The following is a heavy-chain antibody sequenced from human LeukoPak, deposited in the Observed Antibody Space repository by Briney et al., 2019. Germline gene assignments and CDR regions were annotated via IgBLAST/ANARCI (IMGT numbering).Heavy chain of an antibody. CDR3: AKASAMIVVVSKHFDY. CDR2: ISSSSRTI. J-gene: IGHJ4*02. V-gene: IGHV3-48*01. CDR1: GFTFSSYS. D-gene: IGHD3-22*01. Sequence: GGSLRLSCAASGFTFSSYSMNWVRQAPGKGLEWVSYISSSSRTIYYADSVKGRFTISRDNAKNSLYLQMNSLRAEDTAVYYCAKASAMIVVVSKHFDYWGQGTLVTVSS.